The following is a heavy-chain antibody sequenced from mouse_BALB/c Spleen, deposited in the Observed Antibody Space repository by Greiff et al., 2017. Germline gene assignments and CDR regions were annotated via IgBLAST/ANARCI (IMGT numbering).Heavy chain of an antibody. Sequence: EVKLMESGGGLVQPGGSLKLSCAASGFTFSSYTMSWVRQTPEKRLEWVAYISNGGGSTYYPDTVKGRFTISRDNAKNTLYLQMSSLKSEDTAMYYCARHIQVYYAMDYWGQGTSVTVSS. CDR1: GFTFSSYT. J-gene: IGHJ4*01. V-gene: IGHV5-12-2*01. CDR3: ARHIQVYYAMDY. CDR2: ISNGGGST.